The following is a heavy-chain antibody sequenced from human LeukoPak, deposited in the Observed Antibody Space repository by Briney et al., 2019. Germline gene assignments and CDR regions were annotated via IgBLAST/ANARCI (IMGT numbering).Heavy chain of an antibody. V-gene: IGHV3-30*02. D-gene: IGHD5-18*01. CDR1: GFTFSSYG. J-gene: IGHJ4*02. CDR3: AKGMYSYGDS. CDR2: IWYDGGNE. Sequence: PGGSLRLSCAASGFTFSSYGMHWVRQAPGKGLEWVAFIWYDGGNEYYADSVKGRFTISRDNHKNTLYLQMQSLRPEDTAVYYCAKGMYSYGDSWGQGTLVIVSS.